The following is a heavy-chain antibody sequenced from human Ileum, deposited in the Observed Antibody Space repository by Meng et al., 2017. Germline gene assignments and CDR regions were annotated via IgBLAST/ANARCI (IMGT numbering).Heavy chain of an antibody. CDR1: GGSISSYY. V-gene: IGHV4-4*07. J-gene: IGHJ6*01. D-gene: IGHD3-10*01. CDR2: IYSSGNI. CDR3: ARDSLVGSRRYFGMDV. Sequence: SETLSLTCTVSGGSISSYYWSWIRQPAGKGLEWIGRIYSSGNINSNPSLQGRVTMSLDTSKNQVSLKLSSVTAADTAMYFCARDSLVGSRRYFGMDVWGQGTTVTVSS.